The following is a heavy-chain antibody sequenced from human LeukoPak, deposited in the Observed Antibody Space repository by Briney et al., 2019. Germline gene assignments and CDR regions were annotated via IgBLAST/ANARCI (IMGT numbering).Heavy chain of an antibody. J-gene: IGHJ1*01. CDR2: IVVGSGNT. V-gene: IGHV1-58*01. CDR1: GFTFTISA. Sequence: GTSVNVSCKSSGFTFTISAVQWVRQARGQRLEWIGWIVVGSGNTNYAQKFQERVTITRDMSTSTAYMELSSLRSEDTAVYYCAAGGSSSWYLMEHWGQGTLVTVSS. CDR3: AAGGSSSWYLMEH. D-gene: IGHD6-13*01.